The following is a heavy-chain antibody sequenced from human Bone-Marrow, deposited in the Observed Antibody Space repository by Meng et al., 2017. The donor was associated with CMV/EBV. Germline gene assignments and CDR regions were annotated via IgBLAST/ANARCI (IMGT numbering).Heavy chain of an antibody. CDR2: IKSKTDGGTT. V-gene: IGHV3-15*01. CDR3: TTDPFYYYDSSGYRSTYFDY. J-gene: IGHJ4*02. CDR1: GFTVSNAW. Sequence: GESLKISCAASGFTVSNAWMSWVRQAPGKGLEWVGRIKSKTDGGTTDYAAPVKGRFTISRDDSKNTLYLQMNSLKTEDTAVYYCTTDPFYYYDSSGYRSTYFDYWGQGTLVTVSS. D-gene: IGHD3-22*01.